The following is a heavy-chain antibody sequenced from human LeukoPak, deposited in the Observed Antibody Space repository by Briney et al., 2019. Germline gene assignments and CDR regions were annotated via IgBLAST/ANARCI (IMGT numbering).Heavy chain of an antibody. CDR3: ATYEQQLAFDN. J-gene: IGHJ4*02. Sequence: SETLSLTCTVSGGPMSSYYWSWIRHSAGGGLEWIGRKYTDGSTNYHPSLKSRVTMPVDTSKKQFSLNLNSATAADTAVYYCATYEQQLAFDNWGQGTLVTVSS. V-gene: IGHV4-4*07. CDR2: KYTDGST. CDR1: GGPMSSYY. D-gene: IGHD6-13*01.